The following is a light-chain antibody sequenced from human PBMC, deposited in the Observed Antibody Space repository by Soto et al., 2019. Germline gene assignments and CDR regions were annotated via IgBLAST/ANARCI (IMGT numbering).Light chain of an antibody. V-gene: IGKV3-20*01. J-gene: IGKJ1*01. CDR3: QQSDDSPGT. CDR1: QSISSSY. CDR2: GAS. Sequence: TVLTQSPGTLSLSPGESATLSCRASQSISSSYLAWYQQKPGQAPRLLIYGASNRATAIPDRFSGSGSGTDFTLTISRLEPEDFAVYYCQQSDDSPGTFGQGTKVEIK.